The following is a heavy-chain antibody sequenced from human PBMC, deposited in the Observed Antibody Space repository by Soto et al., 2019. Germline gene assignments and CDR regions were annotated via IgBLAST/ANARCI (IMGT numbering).Heavy chain of an antibody. V-gene: IGHV3-43*01. CDR1: GFTFDDYT. D-gene: IGHD3-22*01. J-gene: IGHJ3*02. Sequence: GGSLRLSCAASGFTFDDYTMHWVRQAPGKGLEWVSLISWDGGSTYYADSVKGRFTISRDNSKNSLYLQMNSLRTEDTALYYCAKGRYYYDSSGSPEGAFDIWGQGTMVTVSS. CDR3: AKGRYYYDSSGSPEGAFDI. CDR2: ISWDGGST.